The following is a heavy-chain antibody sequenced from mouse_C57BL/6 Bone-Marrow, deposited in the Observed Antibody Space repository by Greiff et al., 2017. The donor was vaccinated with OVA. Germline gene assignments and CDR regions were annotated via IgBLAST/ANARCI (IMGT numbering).Heavy chain of an antibody. J-gene: IGHJ1*03. CDR3: ARPIYDGYYVGFDV. CDR2: ISDGGSYT. CDR1: GFTFSSYA. D-gene: IGHD2-3*01. Sequence: EVKLMESGGGLVKPGGSLKLSCAASGFTFSSYAMSWVRQTPEKRLEWVATISDGGSYTYYPANVKGRFTISRDNAKNTLYLQMSQLKSEDTAMDYGARPIYDGYYVGFDVWGTGTTVTVSS. V-gene: IGHV5-4*03.